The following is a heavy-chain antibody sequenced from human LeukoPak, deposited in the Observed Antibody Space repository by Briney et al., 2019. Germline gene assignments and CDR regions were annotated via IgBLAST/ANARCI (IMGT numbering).Heavy chain of an antibody. Sequence: PGGSLRLSCVASRFTFSSYWMSWVRQAPGKGLEWVANIKQDGSEKQYVDSVKGRFTISRDNAKNSLYLQMNNLRAEDTAVYYCARAATVTTWYYYYYYMDVRGKGTTVTVSS. V-gene: IGHV3-7*01. CDR3: ARAATVTTWYYYYYYMDV. CDR2: IKQDGSEK. D-gene: IGHD4-17*01. J-gene: IGHJ6*03. CDR1: RFTFSSYW.